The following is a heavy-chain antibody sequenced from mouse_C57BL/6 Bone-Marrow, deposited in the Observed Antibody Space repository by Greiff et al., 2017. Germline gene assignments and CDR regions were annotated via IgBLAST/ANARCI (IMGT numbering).Heavy chain of an antibody. CDR2: ISSGGSYT. Sequence: EVMLVESGGDLVKPGGSLKLSCAASGFTFSSYGMSWVRQTPDKRLEWVATISSGGSYTYYPDSVKGRFTISRDNAKNTLYLQMSSLKSEDTAMYCSARQAGTRYFDYWGQGTTLTVSS. J-gene: IGHJ2*01. CDR1: GFTFSSYG. CDR3: ARQAGTRYFDY. V-gene: IGHV5-6*01. D-gene: IGHD4-1*01.